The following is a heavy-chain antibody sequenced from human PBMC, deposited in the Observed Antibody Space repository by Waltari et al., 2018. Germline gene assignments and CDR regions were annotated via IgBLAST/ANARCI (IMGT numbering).Heavy chain of an antibody. CDR2: IYYSGST. Sequence: QLQLQESGPGLVKPSETLSLTCTVSGGSISSSSYYWGWIRQPPGKGLEWIGRIYYSGSTYYNPSLKSRVTISVDTSKNQFSLKLSSVTAADTAVYYCSAPPRSTGFGELSLVYWGQGTLVTVSS. J-gene: IGHJ4*02. CDR3: SAPPRSTGFGELSLVY. D-gene: IGHD3-10*01. V-gene: IGHV4-39*07. CDR1: GGSISSSSYY.